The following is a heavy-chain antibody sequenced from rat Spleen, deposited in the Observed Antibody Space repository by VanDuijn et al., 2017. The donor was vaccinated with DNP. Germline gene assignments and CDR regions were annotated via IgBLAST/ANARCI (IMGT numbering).Heavy chain of an antibody. CDR2: ISSDGSHT. V-gene: IGHV5-22*01. CDR1: GFTFSDYY. Sequence: EVKLVESGGGLVQPGRSLKLSCAGSGFTFSDYYMAWVRQTPTKGLDWVASISSDGSHTYYRDSVKGRFTISRDNAKSTLYLQMNSLRSEDTATYYCARHGVYYGLSLYYFDYWGQGVMVTVSS. CDR3: ARHGVYYGLSLYYFDY. D-gene: IGHD1-6*01. J-gene: IGHJ2*01.